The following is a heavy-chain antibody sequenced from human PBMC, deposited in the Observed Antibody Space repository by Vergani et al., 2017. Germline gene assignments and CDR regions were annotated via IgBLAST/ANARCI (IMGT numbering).Heavy chain of an antibody. D-gene: IGHD1-26*01. J-gene: IGHJ4*02. CDR2: ISSSSSNI. Sequence: EVQLVESGGGLVKPGGSLRLSCAASGFTFSSYSMNWVRQAPGKGLEWVSSISSSSSNIYYADSVKGRFTISRDNAKNSLYLKMNSLRAEDTAVYYCARSGRELLRPRYYCDYWGQGTLVTVSS. CDR3: ARSGRELLRPRYYCDY. CDR1: GFTFSSYS. V-gene: IGHV3-21*01.